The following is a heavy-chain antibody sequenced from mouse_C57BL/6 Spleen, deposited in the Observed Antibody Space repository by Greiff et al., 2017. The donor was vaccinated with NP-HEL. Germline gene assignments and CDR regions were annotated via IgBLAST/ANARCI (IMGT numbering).Heavy chain of an antibody. CDR1: GYTFTSYW. J-gene: IGHJ4*01. CDR3: ARKWTALYAMDD. V-gene: IGHV1-55*01. CDR2: IYPGSGST. D-gene: IGHD3-3*01. Sequence: QVHVKQPGAELVKPGASVKMSCKASGYTFTSYWITWVKQRPGQGLEWIGDIYPGSGSTNYNEKFKSKATLTVDTSSSTAYMQLSSLTSEDSAVYYFARKWTALYAMDDWGQGTSVTVSS.